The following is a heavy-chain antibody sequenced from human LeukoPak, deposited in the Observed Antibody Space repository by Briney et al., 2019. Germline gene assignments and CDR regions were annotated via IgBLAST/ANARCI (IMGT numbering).Heavy chain of an antibody. Sequence: SETLSLTCTVSGGSISSYYWSWIRQPPGKGLEWIGYIYYSGSTNYNPSLKSRVTISVDKSKNQFSLKLSSVTAADTAVYYCARRAYGSGWYPPPHFDYWGQGTLVTVSS. CDR3: ARRAYGSGWYPPPHFDY. J-gene: IGHJ4*02. CDR1: GGSISSYY. D-gene: IGHD6-19*01. V-gene: IGHV4-59*12. CDR2: IYYSGST.